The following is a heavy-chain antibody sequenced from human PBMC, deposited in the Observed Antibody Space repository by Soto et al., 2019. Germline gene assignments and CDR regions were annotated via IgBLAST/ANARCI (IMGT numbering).Heavy chain of an antibody. CDR1: GYTLNSNA. Sequence: ASVELSCKDSGYTLNSNARQWVRQDKKQRLEWMGWINAGNGNTKYSQKFQGRVTITRDTSASTAYMELSSLRSEDTAVYYCARDSSGWTDYYYYYGRDVWGQGTTVTVSS. V-gene: IGHV1-3*01. CDR2: INAGNGNT. CDR3: ARDSSGWTDYYYYYGRDV. D-gene: IGHD6-19*01. J-gene: IGHJ6*02.